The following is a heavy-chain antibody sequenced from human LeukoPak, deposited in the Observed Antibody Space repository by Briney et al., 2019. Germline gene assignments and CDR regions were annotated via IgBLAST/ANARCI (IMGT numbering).Heavy chain of an antibody. D-gene: IGHD3-9*01. CDR2: ISGDGGST. Sequence: VGSLRLSCAASAFTFDDYAMHWVRQAPGKGLEWVSLISGDGGSTYYADSVKGRFTISRDNSKNSLYLQMNNLRTEDTALYYCAKDTPYFDWLFVNWFDPWGQGTLVTVSS. J-gene: IGHJ5*02. CDR1: AFTFDDYA. V-gene: IGHV3-43*02. CDR3: AKDTPYFDWLFVNWFDP.